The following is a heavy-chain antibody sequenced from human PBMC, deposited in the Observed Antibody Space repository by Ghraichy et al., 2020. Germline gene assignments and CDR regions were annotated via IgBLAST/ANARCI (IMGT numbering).Heavy chain of an antibody. CDR3: AGDTTPRAALDY. CDR1: GYTFTGYF. Sequence: ASVKVSCKTSGYTFTGYFLHWVRQAPGQGLEWMGRINPKTGDTNFAQNFQGRVSMTRDTSINTAYLELSSLRSDDTAVYYCAGDTTPRAALDYWGQGTLVTVSS. J-gene: IGHJ4*02. CDR2: INPKTGDT. D-gene: IGHD1-26*01. V-gene: IGHV1-2*06.